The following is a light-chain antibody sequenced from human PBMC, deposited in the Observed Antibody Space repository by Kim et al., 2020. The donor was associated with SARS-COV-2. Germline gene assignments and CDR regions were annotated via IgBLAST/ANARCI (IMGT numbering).Light chain of an antibody. CDR2: YDS. CDR1: SIGSKS. V-gene: IGLV3-21*04. Sequence: PGKTDRITCGGDSIGSKSVHWYQQKPGQAPVLVIYYDSDRPSGIPERFSGSNSGNTATLTISRVEAGDEADYYCQVWDSSSDHRVVFGGGTQLTVL. CDR3: QVWDSSSDHRVV. J-gene: IGLJ2*01.